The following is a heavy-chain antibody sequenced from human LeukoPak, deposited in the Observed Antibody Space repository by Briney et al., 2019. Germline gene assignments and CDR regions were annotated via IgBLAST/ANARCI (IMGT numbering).Heavy chain of an antibody. CDR3: ARATDYGGNLDY. D-gene: IGHD4-23*01. CDR2: INHSGST. V-gene: IGHV4-34*01. J-gene: IGHJ4*02. Sequence: SETLSLTCAVYGGSFSGYYWSWIRQPPGKGLEWIGEINHSGSTNYNPSLKSRLTISIDTSKNQFSLKLSSVTAADTAVYYCARATDYGGNLDYWGQGTLVTVSS. CDR1: GGSFSGYY.